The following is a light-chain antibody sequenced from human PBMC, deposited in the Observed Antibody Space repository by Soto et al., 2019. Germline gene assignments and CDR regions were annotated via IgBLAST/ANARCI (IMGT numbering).Light chain of an antibody. CDR3: NSYTSSTTRVV. Sequence: QSALTQPASVSGSPGQSITISCTGTSSDVGGYNYVSWYQQHPGEAPKLMIYEVSNRPSGVSNRFSGSKSGNTASLTISGLQADDEADYYCNSYTSSTTRVVFGGGTKVTVL. V-gene: IGLV2-14*01. CDR2: EVS. CDR1: SSDVGGYNY. J-gene: IGLJ3*02.